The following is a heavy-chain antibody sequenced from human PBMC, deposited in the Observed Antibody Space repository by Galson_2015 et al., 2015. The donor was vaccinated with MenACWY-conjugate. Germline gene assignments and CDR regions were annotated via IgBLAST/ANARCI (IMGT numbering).Heavy chain of an antibody. Sequence: SVKVSCKASGGTFSSYAISWVRQAPGQRLEWMGWINAGNGNTKYSQRFQGRVTITRDTSASTAYLELSSLRSEDTAVYYCARASYYYDSMKYWGQGTLVTVSS. CDR3: ARASYYYDSMKY. CDR1: GGTFSSYA. CDR2: INAGNGNT. J-gene: IGHJ4*02. V-gene: IGHV1-3*01. D-gene: IGHD3-22*01.